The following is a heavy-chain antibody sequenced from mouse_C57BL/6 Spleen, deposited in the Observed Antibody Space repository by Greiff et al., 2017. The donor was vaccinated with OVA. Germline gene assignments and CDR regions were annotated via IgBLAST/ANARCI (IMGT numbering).Heavy chain of an antibody. V-gene: IGHV1-81*01. CDR3: ATSRQLPRGFAY. Sequence: QVQLQQSGAELARPGASVKLSCKASGYTFTSYGISWVKQRTGQGLEWIGEIYPRSGNTYYNEKFKGKATLTADKSSSTAYMELRSLTSEDSAVYFCATSRQLPRGFAYWGQGTLVTVSA. CDR1: GYTFTSYG. J-gene: IGHJ3*01. CDR2: IYPRSGNT. D-gene: IGHD3-2*01.